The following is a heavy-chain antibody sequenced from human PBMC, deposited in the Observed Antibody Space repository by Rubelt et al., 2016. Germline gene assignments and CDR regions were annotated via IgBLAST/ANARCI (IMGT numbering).Heavy chain of an antibody. CDR3: ARRDRGWFDP. V-gene: IGHV4-39*07. Sequence: QVQLQESGPGLVKPSETLSLTCTVSGGSISSSSYYWGWIRQPPGKGLEWIGSIYYSGSTNYNPSLKSRVTISVDTSKNQFSRKLSSVTAADTAVYYCARRDRGWFDPWGQGTLVTVSS. D-gene: IGHD1-14*01. J-gene: IGHJ5*02. CDR1: GGSISSSSYY. CDR2: IYYSGST.